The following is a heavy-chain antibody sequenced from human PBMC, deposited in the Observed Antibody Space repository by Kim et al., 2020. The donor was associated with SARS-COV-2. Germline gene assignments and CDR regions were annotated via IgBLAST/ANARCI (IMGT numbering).Heavy chain of an antibody. CDR3: AGDADFGSSWTWGFDY. D-gene: IGHD6-13*01. Sequence: SMKGTFTISRNDAKTSLYLQMNSLRAEETAVYYCAGDADFGSSWTWGFDYWGQGTLVTVSS. J-gene: IGHJ4*02. V-gene: IGHV3-21*01.